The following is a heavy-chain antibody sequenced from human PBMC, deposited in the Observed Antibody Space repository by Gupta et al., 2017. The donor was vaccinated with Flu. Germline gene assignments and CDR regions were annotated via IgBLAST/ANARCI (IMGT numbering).Heavy chain of an antibody. CDR1: GYTFTSYG. CDR3: ARRYYDSSGYLLSFDY. J-gene: IGHJ4*02. Sequence: QVQLVQSGAEVQKPGASVKVSCKASGYTFTSYGISWVRQAPGQGLEGMGWISAYNGNTNYAQKLQGRVTMTTDTATSTAYMELRSLRSDDTAVYYCARRYYDSSGYLLSFDYWGQGTLVTVSS. D-gene: IGHD3-22*01. CDR2: ISAYNGNT. V-gene: IGHV1-18*01.